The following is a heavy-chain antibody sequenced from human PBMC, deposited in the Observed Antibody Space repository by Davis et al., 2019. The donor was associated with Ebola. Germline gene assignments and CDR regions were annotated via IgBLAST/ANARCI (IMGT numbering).Heavy chain of an antibody. V-gene: IGHV4-39*01. CDR1: GGSISSSSYY. J-gene: IGHJ3*02. CDR3: ARSGGYSSGHHGTFDI. D-gene: IGHD2-15*01. CDR2: IYYSGST. Sequence: PSETLSLTCTVSGGSISSSSYYWGWIRQPPGKGLEWIGSIYYSGSTYYNPSLKSRVTISVDTSKNQFSLKLSSVTAADTAVYYCARSGGYSSGHHGTFDIWGQGTMVTVSS.